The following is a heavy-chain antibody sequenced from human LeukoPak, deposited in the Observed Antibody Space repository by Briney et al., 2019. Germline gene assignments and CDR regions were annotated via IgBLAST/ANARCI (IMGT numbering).Heavy chain of an antibody. D-gene: IGHD3-16*01. CDR3: ARGPTGPSAVRLFDY. V-gene: IGHV3-48*01. CDR1: GFTFSSYS. CDR2: ISSSSTI. J-gene: IGHJ4*02. Sequence: GGSLRLSCAASGFTFSSYSMNWVRQAPGKGLEWVSYISSSSTIYYADSVKGRFTISRDNAKNSLYLQMNSLRAEDTAVYYCARGPTGPSAVRLFDYWGQGTLVTVSS.